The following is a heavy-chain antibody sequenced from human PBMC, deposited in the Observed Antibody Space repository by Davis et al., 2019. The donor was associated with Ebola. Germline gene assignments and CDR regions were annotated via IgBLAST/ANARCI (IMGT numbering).Heavy chain of an antibody. CDR1: GFTFSTYA. D-gene: IGHD2-21*02. CDR3: AKGLIEVVTDWFDP. Sequence: GESLKISCVASGFTFSTYAMHWVRQAPGKGLEWVAVISYDGSNKYYADSVKGRFTISRDNSKNTLYLQMNSLRAEDTAVYYCAKGLIEVVTDWFDPWGQGTLVTVSS. J-gene: IGHJ5*02. V-gene: IGHV3-30-3*01. CDR2: ISYDGSNK.